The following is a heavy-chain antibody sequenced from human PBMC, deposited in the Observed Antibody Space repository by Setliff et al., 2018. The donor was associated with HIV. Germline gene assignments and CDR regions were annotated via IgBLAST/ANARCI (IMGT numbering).Heavy chain of an antibody. D-gene: IGHD3-22*01. V-gene: IGHV3-15*01. CDR1: GLTFSNAY. J-gene: IGHJ4*02. CDR3: TRPQYIYDNSDSDN. CDR2: IRSKTYGGTT. Sequence: PGGSLRLSCAVSGLTFSNAYITWVRQAPGKGLEWVAAIRSKTYGGTTDFAAPVKGRFTISGDDSKNTAYLQMNSLKTEDTAIYYCTRPQYIYDNSDSDNWGQGTLVTVSS.